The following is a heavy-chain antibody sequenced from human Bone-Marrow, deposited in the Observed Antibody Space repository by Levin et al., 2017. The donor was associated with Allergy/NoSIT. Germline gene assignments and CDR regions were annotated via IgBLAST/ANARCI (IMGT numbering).Heavy chain of an antibody. CDR3: ARDRDPSGGLYYFDQ. D-gene: IGHD6-25*01. Sequence: ASVKVSCKASGDTFSSFAISWVRQAPGQGLEWMGNIVPVFNTPNYAEIFRGRVTFTADKSTSTAYMELNNLRPNDTAVFYCARDRDPSGGLYYFDQWGQGTLVTVSS. CDR1: GDTFSSFA. J-gene: IGHJ4*02. V-gene: IGHV1-69*06. CDR2: IVPVFNTP.